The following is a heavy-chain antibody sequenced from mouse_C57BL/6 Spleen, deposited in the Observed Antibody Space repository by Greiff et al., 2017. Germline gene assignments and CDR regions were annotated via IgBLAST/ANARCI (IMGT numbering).Heavy chain of an antibody. CDR3: ARFLNYGNYEDAMDY. Sequence: QVQLQQPGAELVKPGASVKMSCKASGYTFTSYWITWVKQRPGQGLEWIGDIYPGSGSTNYNEKFKSKATLTVDTSSSTAYMQLSSLTSEDSAVYYCARFLNYGNYEDAMDYWGQGTSVTVSS. CDR2: IYPGSGST. J-gene: IGHJ4*01. V-gene: IGHV1-55*01. CDR1: GYTFTSYW. D-gene: IGHD2-1*01.